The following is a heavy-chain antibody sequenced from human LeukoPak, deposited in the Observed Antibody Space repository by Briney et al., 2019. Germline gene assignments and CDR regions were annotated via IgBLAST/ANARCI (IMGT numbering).Heavy chain of an antibody. V-gene: IGHV1-2*02. CDR1: GYTFTDYY. Sequence: ASVKVSCKASGYTFTDYYIHWVRQAPGQGLEWMGWLNPRSGDTEYAKKFQGRVTMTGDPSISTAYMDLSSLTSDDTAVYYCARDIVSMATILPPDVFDIWGQGTLITVSS. D-gene: IGHD5-24*01. CDR3: ARDIVSMATILPPDVFDI. CDR2: LNPRSGDT. J-gene: IGHJ3*02.